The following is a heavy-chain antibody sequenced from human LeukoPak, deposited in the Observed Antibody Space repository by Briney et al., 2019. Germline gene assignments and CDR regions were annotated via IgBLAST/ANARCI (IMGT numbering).Heavy chain of an antibody. Sequence: GGSLRLSCAASGFTFSSYGMHWVREAPGKGLEWVAFIHFDGSTKYSGDSVQGRFTISRDNSRNILYLQMNNLRPEDTAFYYCAKDQCTRTSCDGYPGYWGQGTLVTVSS. CDR1: GFTFSSYG. D-gene: IGHD2-2*01. V-gene: IGHV3-30*02. CDR2: IHFDGSTK. J-gene: IGHJ4*02. CDR3: AKDQCTRTSCDGYPGY.